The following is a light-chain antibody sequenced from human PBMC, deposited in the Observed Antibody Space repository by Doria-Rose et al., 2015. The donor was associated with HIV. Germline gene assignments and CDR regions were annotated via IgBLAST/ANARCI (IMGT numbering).Light chain of an antibody. Sequence: EIVMTQSPGTLSLSPGERATLSCRASQSFSSTYLAWYQQKPGQAPSLLIYDGSTRATGIPDRFRASGSGTDFTLTINRLEPEGFALYYCHQYGTSWTFGQGTKVEI. J-gene: IGKJ1*01. CDR3: HQYGTSWT. V-gene: IGKV3-20*01. CDR2: DGS. CDR1: QSFSSTY.